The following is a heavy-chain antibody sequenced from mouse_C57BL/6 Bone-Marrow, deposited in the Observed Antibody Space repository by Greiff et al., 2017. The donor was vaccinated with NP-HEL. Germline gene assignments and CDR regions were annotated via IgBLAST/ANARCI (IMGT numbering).Heavy chain of an antibody. CDR3: ASITTVVATTRGFAY. Sequence: VQLQQSGAELVKPGASVKLSCTASGFNIKDYYMHWVKQRTEQGLEWIGRIDPEDGETKYAPKFQGKATITADTSSNTAYLQLSSLTSEDTAVYYCASITTVVATTRGFAYWGQGTLVTVSA. CDR2: IDPEDGET. J-gene: IGHJ3*01. D-gene: IGHD1-1*01. V-gene: IGHV14-2*01. CDR1: GFNIKDYY.